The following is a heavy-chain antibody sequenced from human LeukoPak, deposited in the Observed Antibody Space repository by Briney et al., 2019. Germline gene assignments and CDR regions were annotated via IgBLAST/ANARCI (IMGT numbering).Heavy chain of an antibody. CDR2: ISYDGSNK. D-gene: IGHD2-2*01. J-gene: IGHJ6*03. Sequence: GRSLRLSCAASGFTFSSYAMHWVRQAPGKGLEWVAVISYDGSNKYYADSVKGRFTISRDNSKNTLYLQMNSLRAEDTAVYYCARDPQYCSSTSYKNYYYYMDVWGKGTTVTVSS. CDR3: ARDPQYCSSTSYKNYYYYMDV. V-gene: IGHV3-30*04. CDR1: GFTFSSYA.